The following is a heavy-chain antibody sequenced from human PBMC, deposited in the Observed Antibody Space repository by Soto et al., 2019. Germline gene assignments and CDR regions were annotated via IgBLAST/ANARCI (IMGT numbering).Heavy chain of an antibody. D-gene: IGHD2-2*01. CDR1: GGSISSGGYY. CDR3: ARDLPDCSSTSCSPGAFDI. J-gene: IGHJ3*02. V-gene: IGHV4-31*03. Sequence: QVQLQESGPGLVKPSQTLSLTCTVSGGSISSGGYYWSWIRQHPGKGLEWIGYIYYSGSTYYNPSLKSRVTISVDTSKNQFSRKLSSVTAADTAVYYCARDLPDCSSTSCSPGAFDIWGQGTMVTVSS. CDR2: IYYSGST.